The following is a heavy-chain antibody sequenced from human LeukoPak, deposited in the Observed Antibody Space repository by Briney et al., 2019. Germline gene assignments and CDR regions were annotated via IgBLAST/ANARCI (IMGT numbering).Heavy chain of an antibody. Sequence: SVKVSCKASGGTFSSYAISWVRQAPGQGLERMGGIIPIFGTANYAQKFQGRVTITADESTSTAYMELSSLRSEDTAVYYCARGYDSSGYYIRFDYWSQGTLVTVSS. CDR2: IIPIFGTA. V-gene: IGHV1-69*13. D-gene: IGHD3-22*01. CDR1: GGTFSSYA. CDR3: ARGYDSSGYYIRFDY. J-gene: IGHJ4*02.